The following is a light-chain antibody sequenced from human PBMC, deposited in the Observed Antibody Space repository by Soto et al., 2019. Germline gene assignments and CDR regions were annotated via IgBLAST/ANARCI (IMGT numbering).Light chain of an antibody. J-gene: IGLJ1*01. CDR1: SSDVGGYNY. Sequence: QSALTQPASVSGSPGQSITISCTGTSSDVGGYNYVSWYQQYPGKDPKLMIYDVSNRPSGVSNRFSGSKSGNTASLTISGLQAEDEADYYCSSYTTSSLYVFGTGTKVTVL. V-gene: IGLV2-14*01. CDR3: SSYTTSSLYV. CDR2: DVS.